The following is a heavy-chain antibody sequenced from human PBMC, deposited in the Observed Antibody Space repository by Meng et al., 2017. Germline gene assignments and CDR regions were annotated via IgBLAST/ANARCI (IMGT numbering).Heavy chain of an antibody. Sequence: GGSLRPSCAASGFTFSSYSMNWVRQAPGKGREWGSYISSSSSNKYDADSVKGRFTISRDNAKNSLYLQMNSLRAEDTAVYYCARDGARDSSGYGIDYWGQGTLVTVSS. J-gene: IGHJ4*02. CDR2: ISSSSSNK. CDR1: GFTFSSYS. D-gene: IGHD3-22*01. V-gene: IGHV3-21*05. CDR3: ARDGARDSSGYGIDY.